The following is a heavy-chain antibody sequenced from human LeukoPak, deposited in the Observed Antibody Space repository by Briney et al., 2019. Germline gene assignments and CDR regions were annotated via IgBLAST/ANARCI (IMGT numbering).Heavy chain of an antibody. CDR1: GGSISSGDYY. CDR3: ARDQQLVLWGWISPDYYGMDV. CDR2: IYYSGST. J-gene: IGHJ6*04. D-gene: IGHD6-13*01. V-gene: IGHV4-30-4*01. Sequence: PSETLSLTCTVSGGSISSGDYYWSWIRQPPGKGLEWIGYIYYSGSTYYNPSLKSRVTISVDTSKNQFSLKLSSVTAADTAVYYCARDQQLVLWGWISPDYYGMDVWGKGTTVTVSS.